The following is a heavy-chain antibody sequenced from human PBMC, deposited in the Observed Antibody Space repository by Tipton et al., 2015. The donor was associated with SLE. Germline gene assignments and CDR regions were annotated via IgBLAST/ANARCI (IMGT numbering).Heavy chain of an antibody. J-gene: IGHJ6*03. CDR3: ARRRQLGLYSYYMDV. CDR2: IYYSGGT. Sequence: TLSLTCTVSGGSISSHYWSWIRQPPGKGLEWVGYIYYSGGTKYNPSLKSRVTISVDRSKKQFSLNLNSVTAADTAVYYCARRRQLGLYSYYMDVWGKGTTVIVSS. CDR1: GGSISSHY. V-gene: IGHV4-59*11. D-gene: IGHD6-6*01.